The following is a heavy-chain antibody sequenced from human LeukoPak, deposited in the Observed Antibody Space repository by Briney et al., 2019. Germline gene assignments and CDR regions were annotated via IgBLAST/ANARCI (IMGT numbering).Heavy chain of an antibody. CDR3: ASVAAVAGTDAFDI. CDR2: IYHSGST. CDR1: GGSISSSNW. J-gene: IGHJ3*02. D-gene: IGHD6-19*01. Sequence: SETLSLTCAVSGGSISSSNWWSWVRQPPGKGLEWIGEIYHSGSTNYNPSLKSRVTISVDKSKNQFSVKLSSVTAADTAVYYCASVAAVAGTDAFDIWGQGTMVTVSS. V-gene: IGHV4-4*02.